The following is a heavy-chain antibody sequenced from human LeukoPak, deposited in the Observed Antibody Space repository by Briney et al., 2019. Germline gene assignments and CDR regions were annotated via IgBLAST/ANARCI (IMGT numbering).Heavy chain of an antibody. V-gene: IGHV4-34*01. Sequence: SETLSLTCAVYGGSFSGYYWSWIRQPPGKGLEWIGEINHSGSTNYNPSLKSRATISVDTSKNQFSLKLSSVTAADTAVYYCARRPPRDRYYDSSGSLDYWGQGTLVTVSS. CDR3: ARRPPRDRYYDSSGSLDY. J-gene: IGHJ4*02. D-gene: IGHD3-22*01. CDR1: GGSFSGYY. CDR2: INHSGST.